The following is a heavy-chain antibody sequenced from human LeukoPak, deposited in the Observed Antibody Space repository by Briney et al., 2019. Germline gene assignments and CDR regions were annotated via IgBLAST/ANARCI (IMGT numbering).Heavy chain of an antibody. CDR2: MNPNSGNT. J-gene: IGHJ4*02. CDR1: GYTFTNFD. Sequence: ASVKVSCKASGYTFTNFDINWVRQATGQGLEWMGWMNPNSGNTGYAQKFQGRVTITRNTSISTAYMELSSLRAEDTAVYYCAREFSVLGNFDYWGQGTLVTVSS. D-gene: IGHD3-10*02. V-gene: IGHV1-8*03. CDR3: AREFSVLGNFDY.